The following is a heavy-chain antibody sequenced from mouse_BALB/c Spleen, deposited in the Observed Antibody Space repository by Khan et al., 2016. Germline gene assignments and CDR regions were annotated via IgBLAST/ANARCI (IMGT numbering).Heavy chain of an antibody. Sequence: VQLQQSGAELVKPGASVKLSCTGSGFNIKDTHIHWVKQRPEQGLEWIGRIDPANGDTNYDPKFPDKATMTADTSPNTAYLQLRSLTSEATAVSYCGKNGYYEVFASWVQGTLVTVSA. CDR3: GKNGYYEVFAS. J-gene: IGHJ3*01. V-gene: IGHV14-3*02. CDR1: GFNIKDTH. D-gene: IGHD2-3*01. CDR2: IDPANGDT.